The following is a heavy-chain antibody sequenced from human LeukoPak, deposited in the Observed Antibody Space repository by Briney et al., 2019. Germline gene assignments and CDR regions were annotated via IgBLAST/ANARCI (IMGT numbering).Heavy chain of an antibody. V-gene: IGHV4-34*01. CDR3: AREVGDYSNFYYYYYMDV. CDR2: INHSGST. D-gene: IGHD4-11*01. Sequence: PSETLSLTCAVYGGSFSGYYWSWIRQPPGKGLEWIGEINHSGSTNYNPSLKSRVTISVDTSKNQFSLKLSSVTAADTAVYYCAREVGDYSNFYYYYYMDVRGKGTTVTVSS. J-gene: IGHJ6*03. CDR1: GGSFSGYY.